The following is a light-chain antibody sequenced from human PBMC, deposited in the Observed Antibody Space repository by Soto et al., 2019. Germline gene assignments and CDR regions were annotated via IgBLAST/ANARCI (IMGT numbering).Light chain of an antibody. J-gene: IGKJ2*01. CDR2: AAS. CDR1: QSISNW. CDR3: QQYYSYPRYT. Sequence: DIQMTQSPSALSASVGDRVTITCRASQSISNWLAWYQQKPGKVPKLLIYAASTLQSGVPSRFSGSGSGTDFTLTISCLQSEDFATYYCQQYYSYPRYTFGQGTKVDIK. V-gene: IGKV1-5*01.